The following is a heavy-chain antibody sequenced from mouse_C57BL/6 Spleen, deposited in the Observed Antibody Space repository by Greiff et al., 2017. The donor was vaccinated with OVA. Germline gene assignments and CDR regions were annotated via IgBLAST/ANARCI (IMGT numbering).Heavy chain of an antibody. V-gene: IGHV1-74*01. D-gene: IGHD2-2*01. J-gene: IGHJ2*01. CDR1: GYTFTSYW. CDR2: IHPSDSDT. Sequence: QVQLQQPGAELVKPGASVKVSCTASGYTFTSYWMHWVKQRPDQGLEWIGRIHPSDSDTNYNPKFKGKATLTADKSSSTAYMQRSSLTSRDPAVYYCAIYYGDDEDYWGQGTTLTVSS. CDR3: AIYYGDDEDY.